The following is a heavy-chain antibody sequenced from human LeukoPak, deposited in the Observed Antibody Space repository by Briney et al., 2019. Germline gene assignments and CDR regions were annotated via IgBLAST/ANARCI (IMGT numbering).Heavy chain of an antibody. V-gene: IGHV4-59*01. CDR2: ISYSGYA. D-gene: IGHD4-23*01. J-gene: IGHJ4*02. CDR1: GGSIRSYC. Sequence: SETLSLTCTVSGGSIRSYCWSWIRQAPGKGLEWIGFISYSGYASYSPSLKSRVAISVDPSKSQFSLRLSSMTAADTAIYYCARGRNDNGGMFFDSWAQGTLVTVSS. CDR3: ARGRNDNGGMFFDS.